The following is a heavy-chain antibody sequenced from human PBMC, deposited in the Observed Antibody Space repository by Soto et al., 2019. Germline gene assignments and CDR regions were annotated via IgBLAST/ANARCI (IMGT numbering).Heavy chain of an antibody. D-gene: IGHD2-2*01. J-gene: IGHJ6*02. CDR3: ATSQGSSTSLEIYYYYYYGMDV. Sequence: QVQLVQSGAEVKKPGSSVKVSCKASGGTFSSYAISWVRQAPGQGLEWMGGIIPISGTANYAQKFQGRVTITADESTSTAYMELSSLRSEDTAVDYCATSQGSSTSLEIYYYYYYGMDVWGQGTTVTVSS. CDR1: GGTFSSYA. CDR2: IIPISGTA. V-gene: IGHV1-69*01.